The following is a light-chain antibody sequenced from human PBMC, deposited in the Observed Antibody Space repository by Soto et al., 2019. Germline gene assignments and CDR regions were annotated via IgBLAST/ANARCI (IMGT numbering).Light chain of an antibody. V-gene: IGKV2-28*01. CDR2: LGS. J-gene: IGKJ5*01. CDR3: MQALQTLFT. Sequence: DIVMTQSPLFLSVTTGEPASISCRSSQSLLHDNGFNFLNWYLQKPGQSPQLLISLGSSRASGVPDRFSGSASGRDFTLLISRVEAEDVGVFYCMQALQTLFTFGQGTRPEIK. CDR1: QSLLHDNGFNF.